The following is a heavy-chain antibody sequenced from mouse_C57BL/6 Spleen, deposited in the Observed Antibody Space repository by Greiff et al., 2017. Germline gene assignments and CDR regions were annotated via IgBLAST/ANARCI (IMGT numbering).Heavy chain of an antibody. CDR1: GYTFTSYW. V-gene: IGHV1-52*01. CDR3: ERDYYGSSYDY. J-gene: IGHJ2*01. CDR2: IDPSDSET. Sequence: QVQLQQPGAELVRPGSSVKLSCKASGYTFTSYWMHWVKQRPIQGLEWIGNIDPSDSETHYNQKFKDKATLTVDKSSSTAYMQISSLTSEDSAGYYCERDYYGSSYDYWGQGTTLTVSS. D-gene: IGHD1-1*01.